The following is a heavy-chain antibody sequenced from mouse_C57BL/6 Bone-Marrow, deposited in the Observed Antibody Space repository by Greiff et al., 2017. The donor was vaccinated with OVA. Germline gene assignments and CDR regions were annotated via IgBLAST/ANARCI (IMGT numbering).Heavy chain of an antibody. CDR2: IYPGDGDT. CDR1: GYAFRSSW. J-gene: IGHJ3*01. Sequence: QVHVKQSGPELVKPGASVKISCKASGYAFRSSWMNWVKQRPGKGLEWIGRIYPGDGDTNYNGKFKGKATLTADKSSSTAYMQLSSLTSEDSAVYFCARFDGYPFAYWGQGTLVTVSA. CDR3: ARFDGYPFAY. D-gene: IGHD2-3*01. V-gene: IGHV1-82*01.